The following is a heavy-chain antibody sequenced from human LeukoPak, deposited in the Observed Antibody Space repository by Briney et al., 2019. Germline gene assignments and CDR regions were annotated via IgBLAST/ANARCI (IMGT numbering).Heavy chain of an antibody. CDR2: IYHSGVT. D-gene: IGHD1-20*01. V-gene: IGHV4-59*01. CDR1: AGSINTYY. CDR3: AGDPYNYKWFDI. Sequence: SETLSLTCTVYAGSINTYYWNWIRQPPGKGLEWLGYIYHSGVTNSNPSLKSRVTISVDTSKNQFSLKLSSVTAADTAVYYCAGDPYNYKWFDIWGQGTLVTVSS. J-gene: IGHJ5*02.